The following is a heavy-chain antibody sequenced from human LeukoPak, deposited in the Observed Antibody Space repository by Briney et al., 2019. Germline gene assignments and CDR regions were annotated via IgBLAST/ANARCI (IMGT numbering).Heavy chain of an antibody. CDR3: ASSRELLSQFDY. J-gene: IGHJ4*02. Sequence: SETLSLTCTVSGDSISSYYWSWIRQPPGKGLERIGYIYYSGSTNYNPSLKSRVTISVDTSKNQFSLKLSSVTAADTAVYYCASSRELLSQFDYWGQGTLVTVSS. CDR1: GDSISSYY. D-gene: IGHD1-26*01. CDR2: IYYSGST. V-gene: IGHV4-59*01.